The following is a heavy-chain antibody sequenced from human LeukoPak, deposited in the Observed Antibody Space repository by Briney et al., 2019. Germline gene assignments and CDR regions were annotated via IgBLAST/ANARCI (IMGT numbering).Heavy chain of an antibody. D-gene: IGHD6-19*01. J-gene: IGHJ6*02. CDR3: ARDREYSSGTEDYYYGMDV. CDR1: GFTFSSYW. Sequence: GGSLRLSCAASGFTFSSYWMHWVRQAPGKGLVWVSRINSDGSSTSYADSVKGRFTISRDNAKNTLYLQMNSLRAEDTAVYYCARDREYSSGTEDYYYGMDVWGQGTTVTVSS. CDR2: INSDGSST. V-gene: IGHV3-74*01.